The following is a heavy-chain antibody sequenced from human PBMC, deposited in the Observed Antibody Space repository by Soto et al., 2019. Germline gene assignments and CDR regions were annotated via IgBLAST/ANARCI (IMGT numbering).Heavy chain of an antibody. V-gene: IGHV4-34*01. Sequence: SETLSLTCAVYGGSFSGYYWSWIRQPPGKGLEWIGEINHSGSTNYNPSLKSRVTISVDTSKNQFSLKLSSVTAADTAVYYCARAGYGSGSYYPRYYYYYGMDVWGQGTTVTVSS. J-gene: IGHJ6*02. CDR1: GGSFSGYY. D-gene: IGHD3-10*01. CDR2: INHSGST. CDR3: ARAGYGSGSYYPRYYYYYGMDV.